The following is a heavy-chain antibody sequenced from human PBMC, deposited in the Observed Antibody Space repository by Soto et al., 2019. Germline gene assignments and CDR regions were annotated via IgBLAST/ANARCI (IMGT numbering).Heavy chain of an antibody. CDR3: ARDQRNARSNDALDI. V-gene: IGHV3-48*02. CDR1: GFTFKTYS. Sequence: PGGSLRLSCAASGFTFKTYSMNWVRQAPGKGLEWVSYVSGGSRSIYYADSVKGRFTISRDNAKNLLFLQMNGLRDGDTAVYYCARDQRNARSNDALDIWGPGTMVNVSS. D-gene: IGHD2-2*01. J-gene: IGHJ3*02. CDR2: VSGGSRSI.